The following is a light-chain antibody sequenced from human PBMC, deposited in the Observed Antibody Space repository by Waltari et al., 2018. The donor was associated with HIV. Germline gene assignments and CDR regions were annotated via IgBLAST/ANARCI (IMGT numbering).Light chain of an antibody. Sequence: EVVMTQSPVTLSVSRGERVTLSCRASQSVNSHLAWYQHKPGQAPSLLISGASTRATGSPARFSGSGSGTEFSLTISSLQSEDFAVYYCQQYNNWPPYTFGQGTKLEIK. J-gene: IGKJ2*01. CDR3: QQYNNWPPYT. CDR2: GAS. V-gene: IGKV3-15*01. CDR1: QSVNSH.